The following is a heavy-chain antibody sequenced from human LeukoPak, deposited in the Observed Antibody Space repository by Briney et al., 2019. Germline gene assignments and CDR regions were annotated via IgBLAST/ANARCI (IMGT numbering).Heavy chain of an antibody. J-gene: IGHJ6*02. CDR3: ARGHVIQLWDPHYYYGMDV. CDR2: MNPNSGNT. CDR1: GYTFTSYD. D-gene: IGHD5-18*01. V-gene: IGHV1-8*01. Sequence: ASVKVSCKAPGYTFTSYDINWVRQATGQGLEWMGWMNPNSGNTGYAQKFQGRVTMTRNTSISTAYMELSSLRSEDTAVYYCARGHVIQLWDPHYYYGMDVWGQGTTVTVSS.